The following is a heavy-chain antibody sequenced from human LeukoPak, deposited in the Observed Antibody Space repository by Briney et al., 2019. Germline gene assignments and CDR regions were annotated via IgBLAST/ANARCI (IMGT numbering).Heavy chain of an antibody. D-gene: IGHD6-19*01. V-gene: IGHV1-18*04. J-gene: IGHJ4*02. Sequence: ASVKVSCKASGYTFTGYYMHWVRQAPGQGLEWMGWISAYNGNTNYAQKLQGRVTMTTDTSTSTAYMELRSLRSDDTAVYYCARGGRIAVAGTNADYWGQGTLVTVSS. CDR1: GYTFTGYY. CDR3: ARGGRIAVAGTNADY. CDR2: ISAYNGNT.